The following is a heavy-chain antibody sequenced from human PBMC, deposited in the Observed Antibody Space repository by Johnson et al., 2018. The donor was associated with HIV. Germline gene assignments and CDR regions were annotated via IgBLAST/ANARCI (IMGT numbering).Heavy chain of an antibody. V-gene: IGHV3-9*01. CDR2: ISWNSGSI. CDR1: GFTFDDYA. J-gene: IGHJ3*02. CDR3: ATGDGRGAFNI. D-gene: IGHD7-27*01. Sequence: QLVESGGGLVKPGGSLRLSCAASGFTFDDYAMHWVRQAPGKGLEWVSGISWNSGSIGYADSVKGRFTISRDNSKNTLYLQMNSLRAEDTAVYYCATGDGRGAFNIWGQGTMVTVSS.